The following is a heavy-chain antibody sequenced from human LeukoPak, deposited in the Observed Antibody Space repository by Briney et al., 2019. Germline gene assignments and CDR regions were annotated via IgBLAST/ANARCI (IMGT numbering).Heavy chain of an antibody. J-gene: IGHJ3*02. V-gene: IGHV1-46*01. CDR2: IIPIVGTT. CDR3: ARRRTSYGPVSAFDI. CDR1: GYTLTELS. Sequence: ASVKVSCKVSGYTLTELSMHWVRQAPGQGLEWMGGIIPIVGTTNYAQMFQGRVTMTRDTSTSTVYMELSSLRSEDTAVYYCARRRTSYGPVSAFDIWGQGTMVTVSS. D-gene: IGHD2/OR15-2a*01.